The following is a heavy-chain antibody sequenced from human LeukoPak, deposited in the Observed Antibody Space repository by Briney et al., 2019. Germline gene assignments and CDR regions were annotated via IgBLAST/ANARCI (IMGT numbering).Heavy chain of an antibody. D-gene: IGHD6-13*01. CDR2: INWNGGST. CDR3: AKDSGLMAAAGTIYFDY. J-gene: IGHJ4*02. CDR1: GFTFDDYS. Sequence: GGSLRLSCAASGFTFDDYSMSWVRQAPGKGLEWVSGINWNGGSTGYADSVKGRFTISRDNAKNSLYLQMNSLRAEDTAVYYCAKDSGLMAAAGTIYFDYWGQGTLVTVSS. V-gene: IGHV3-20*04.